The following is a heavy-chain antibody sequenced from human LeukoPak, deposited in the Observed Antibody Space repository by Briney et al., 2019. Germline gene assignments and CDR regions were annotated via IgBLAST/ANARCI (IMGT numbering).Heavy chain of an antibody. Sequence: PSETLSLTCTVSGDSINSYYWSWIRQSPGKGLEWIGYIDYSGNTNYKTSLKSRVTISLDTSNNQVSLKLSSVTAADTAVYYCARHEAVAGLDYWGQGTLVTVSS. V-gene: IGHV4-59*08. D-gene: IGHD6-13*01. CDR2: IDYSGNT. J-gene: IGHJ4*02. CDR1: GDSINSYY. CDR3: ARHEAVAGLDY.